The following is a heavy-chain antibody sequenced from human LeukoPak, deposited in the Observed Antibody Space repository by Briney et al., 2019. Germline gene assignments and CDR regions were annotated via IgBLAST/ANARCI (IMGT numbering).Heavy chain of an antibody. J-gene: IGHJ4*02. Sequence: GGSLRLSCAASGFTFGSFWMSWVRQAPGKGLEWLANIEKDGNAKYYVDSVKGRFTISRDNAKNSLYLQMNSLRAEDTAVYYCTTEMTTVTTFDYWGQGTLVTVSS. CDR3: TTEMTTVTTFDY. CDR2: IEKDGNAK. D-gene: IGHD4-17*01. CDR1: GFTFGSFW. V-gene: IGHV3-7*01.